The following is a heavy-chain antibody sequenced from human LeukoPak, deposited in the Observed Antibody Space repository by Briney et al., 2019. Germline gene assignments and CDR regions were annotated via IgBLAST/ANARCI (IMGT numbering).Heavy chain of an antibody. V-gene: IGHV3-53*04. CDR2: IYADGYT. CDR3: ARDRRGEKDFDV. J-gene: IGHJ3*01. Sequence: PGGSLRLSCAASGISVSNDYMSWVRQAPGKGLEWVSAIYADGYTRDAASVKGRFYISRHNSKNTVYLQMDNLRPEDTAVYYCARDRRGEKDFDVWGPGTMVTVSS. CDR1: GISVSNDY.